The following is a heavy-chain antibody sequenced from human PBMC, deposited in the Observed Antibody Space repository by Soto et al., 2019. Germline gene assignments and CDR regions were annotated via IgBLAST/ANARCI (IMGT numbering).Heavy chain of an antibody. Sequence: QVQLQQWGAGLLKPSETLSLTCAVSGGSFSGNYWTWIRQPPGKGLEWIGEISHSGNTNYNPSLKSRVHISADTSKTKFSLNLSAVTAADTADYYCARGHLPGGNSFYFDYWGQGSRVTVSS. D-gene: IGHD4-4*01. V-gene: IGHV4-34*02. CDR3: ARGHLPGGNSFYFDY. CDR1: GGSFSGNY. CDR2: ISHSGNT. J-gene: IGHJ4*02.